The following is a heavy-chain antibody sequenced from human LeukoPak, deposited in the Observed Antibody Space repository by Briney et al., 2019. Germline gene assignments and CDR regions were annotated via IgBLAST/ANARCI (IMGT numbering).Heavy chain of an antibody. V-gene: IGHV3-11*01. CDR1: GFTFSDYY. Sequence: GGSLRLSCAASGFTFSDYYMSWIRQAPGKGLEWVSYISSSGSTIYYADSVKGRFTISRDNAKNSLYLQMNSLRAEDTAVYYCARAHIVVVTASHDAFDIWGQGTMVTVSS. CDR3: ARAHIVVVTASHDAFDI. CDR2: ISSSGSTI. D-gene: IGHD2-21*02. J-gene: IGHJ3*02.